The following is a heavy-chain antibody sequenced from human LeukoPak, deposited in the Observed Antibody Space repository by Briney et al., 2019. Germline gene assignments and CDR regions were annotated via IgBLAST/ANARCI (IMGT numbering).Heavy chain of an antibody. D-gene: IGHD2-8*02. CDR1: GDSVSSNSAA. CDR3: ARDRIHAGGYLDAFDI. J-gene: IGHJ3*02. Sequence: SQTLSLTCAISGDSVSSNSAAWNWIRQSPSRGLEWLGRTYYRSKWYNDYAVSVKSRITINPDTSKNQFSLQLSSVTAADTAVYYCARDRIHAGGYLDAFDIWGQGTMVTVSS. CDR2: TYYRSKWYN. V-gene: IGHV6-1*01.